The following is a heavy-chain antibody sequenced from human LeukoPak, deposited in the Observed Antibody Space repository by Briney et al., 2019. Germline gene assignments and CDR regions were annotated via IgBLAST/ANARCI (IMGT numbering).Heavy chain of an antibody. J-gene: IGHJ5*02. Sequence: PSETLSLTCAVYGGSFSGYYWSRIRQPPGKGLEWIGEINHSGSTNYNPSLKSRVTISVDTSKNQFSLKLSSVTAADTAVYYCARDRYSSGWYSPQYNWFDPWGQGTLVTVSS. CDR1: GGSFSGYY. CDR3: ARDRYSSGWYSPQYNWFDP. CDR2: INHSGST. V-gene: IGHV4-34*01. D-gene: IGHD6-19*01.